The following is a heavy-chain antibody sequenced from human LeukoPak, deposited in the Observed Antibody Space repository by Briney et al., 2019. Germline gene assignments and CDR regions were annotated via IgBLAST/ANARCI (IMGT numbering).Heavy chain of an antibody. V-gene: IGHV3-48*03. Sequence: GGCLRLSCAASGFTFSSYEMNWVRQAPGKGLEWVSYISSTGSTIYYADSVKGRLIISRDNAKNSLYLQMNSLRAEDTAVYYCARNHYGDYWGQGTLATLSS. CDR3: ARNHYGDY. CDR2: ISSTGSTI. CDR1: GFTFSSYE. D-gene: IGHD3-16*01. J-gene: IGHJ4*02.